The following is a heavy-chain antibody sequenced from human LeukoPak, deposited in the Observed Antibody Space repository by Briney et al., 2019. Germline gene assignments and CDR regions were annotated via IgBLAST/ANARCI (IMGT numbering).Heavy chain of an antibody. CDR2: IWYDKSNK. V-gene: IGHV3-33*01. Sequence: GGSLRLSCAASGFTFSSYGMNWVRQAPGKGLEWVAVIWYDKSNKYYADSVKGRFTISRDNSKNTLYLQMNSLRAEDTAVYYCARVSGSGFRDYYFDYWGQGTLVTVSS. D-gene: IGHD3-22*01. J-gene: IGHJ4*02. CDR3: ARVSGSGFRDYYFDY. CDR1: GFTFSSYG.